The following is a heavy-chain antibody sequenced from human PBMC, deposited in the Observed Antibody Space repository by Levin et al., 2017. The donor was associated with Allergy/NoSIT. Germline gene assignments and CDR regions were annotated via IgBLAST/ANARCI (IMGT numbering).Heavy chain of an antibody. CDR3: AKEAWGANYFNH. J-gene: IGHJ4*02. D-gene: IGHD3-16*01. V-gene: IGHV3-9*01. CDR1: GFDVDDYA. Sequence: GGSLRLSCAASGFDVDDYAMHWVRQAPGKGLEWVSGISWNSGSLDYADSVKGRFTISRDSAKNSVHLQMNSLRAEDTALYYCAKEAWGANYFNHWGQGTLVTVSS. CDR2: ISWNSGSL.